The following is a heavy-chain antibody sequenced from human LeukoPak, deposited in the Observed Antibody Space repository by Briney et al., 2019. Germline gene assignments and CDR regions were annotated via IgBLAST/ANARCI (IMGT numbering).Heavy chain of an antibody. J-gene: IGHJ4*02. CDR1: GGSISSSYW. Sequence: PSGTLSLTCAVSGGSISSSYWWSWIRQPPGKGLEWIGEIYHSGSTNYNLSLKSRVTISVDKSKNQFSLKLNSVTAADTAVYYCARLVVAATKNFDYWGQGTLVTVSS. CDR2: IYHSGST. CDR3: ARLVVAATKNFDY. D-gene: IGHD2-15*01. V-gene: IGHV4-4*02.